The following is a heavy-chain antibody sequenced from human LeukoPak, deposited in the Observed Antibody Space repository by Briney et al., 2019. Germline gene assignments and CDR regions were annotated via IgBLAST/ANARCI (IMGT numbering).Heavy chain of an antibody. V-gene: IGHV5-51*01. J-gene: IGHJ4*02. D-gene: IGHD5-24*01. Sequence: PGESLKISCKGSGYTFPSYWIGWVRQMPGKGLEWMGIIYPYDFDTRYSPPFEGQVTISADKSITTAYLQWSSLKASDSAMYYCTRSDGYSFDYWGLGTLVTVSS. CDR1: GYTFPSYW. CDR2: IYPYDFDT. CDR3: TRSDGYSFDY.